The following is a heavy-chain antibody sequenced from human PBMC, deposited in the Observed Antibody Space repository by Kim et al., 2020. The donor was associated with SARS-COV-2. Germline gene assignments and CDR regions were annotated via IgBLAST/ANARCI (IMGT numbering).Heavy chain of an antibody. D-gene: IGHD2-2*01. CDR1: GFTFSSYA. V-gene: IGHV3-30-3*01. J-gene: IGHJ6*02. CDR2: ISYDGSNK. CDR3: ARAHCPPSNIVVVPAATRYYYGMDV. Sequence: GGSLRLSCAASGFTFSSYAMHWVRQAPGKGLEWVAVISYDGSNKYYADSVKGRFTISRDNSKNTLYLQMNSLRAEDTAVYYCARAHCPPSNIVVVPAATRYYYGMDVWGQGTTVTVSS.